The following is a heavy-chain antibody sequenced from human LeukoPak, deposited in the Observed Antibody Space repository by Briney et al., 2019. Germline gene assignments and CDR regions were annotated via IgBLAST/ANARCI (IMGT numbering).Heavy chain of an antibody. Sequence: SETLSLTCTVSGGSISSGGYYWSWVRQPPGKGLEWIGYIYHSGSTYYNPSLKSRVTISVDRSKNLFSLKLSSVTAADTAVYYCASSTMVRGVIDYWGQGTLVTVSS. CDR2: IYHSGST. CDR1: GGSISSGGYY. J-gene: IGHJ4*02. CDR3: ASSTMVRGVIDY. D-gene: IGHD3-10*01. V-gene: IGHV4-30-2*01.